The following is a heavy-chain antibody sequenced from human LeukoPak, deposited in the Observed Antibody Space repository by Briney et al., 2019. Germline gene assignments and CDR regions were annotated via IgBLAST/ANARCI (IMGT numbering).Heavy chain of an antibody. V-gene: IGHV4-39*02. D-gene: IGHD2-21*02. CDR3: ARDHMALVVTTIRGYFDY. CDR2: IYYSGST. J-gene: IGHJ4*02. Sequence: SETLSLTCTVSGGSISSSSYYWGWIRQPPGKGLEWIGSIYYSGSTYYNPSLKSRVTISVDTSKNQFSLKLSSVTAADTAVYYYARDHMALVVTTIRGYFDYWGQGTLVTVSS. CDR1: GGSISSSSYY.